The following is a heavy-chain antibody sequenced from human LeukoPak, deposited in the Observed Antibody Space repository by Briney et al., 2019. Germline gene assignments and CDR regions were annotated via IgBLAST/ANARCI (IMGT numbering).Heavy chain of an antibody. D-gene: IGHD3-22*01. CDR1: GYTLTELS. Sequence: ASVKVSCKVSGYTLTELSMHWVRQAPGKGLEWMGGFDPEDGETIYAQKFQGSVTMTEDTSTDTAYMELSSLRSEDTAVYYCATGEGYYDSSGYYYPPGYWGQGTLVTVSS. J-gene: IGHJ4*02. CDR3: ATGEGYYDSSGYYYPPGY. CDR2: FDPEDGET. V-gene: IGHV1-24*01.